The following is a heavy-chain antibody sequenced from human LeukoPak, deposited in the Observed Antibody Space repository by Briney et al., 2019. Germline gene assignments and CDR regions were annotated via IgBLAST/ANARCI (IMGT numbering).Heavy chain of an antibody. Sequence: ASVKVTCKASGYTFTIYYMHWVRQAPGQGLEWMGIINPSGGSTSYAQKFQGRVTMTRDTSTSTVYMELSSLRSEDTAVYYCARAASDSFDWLSKYYFDYWGRGTLVTVSS. CDR2: INPSGGST. V-gene: IGHV1-46*01. D-gene: IGHD3-9*01. J-gene: IGHJ4*02. CDR1: GYTFTIYY. CDR3: ARAASDSFDWLSKYYFDY.